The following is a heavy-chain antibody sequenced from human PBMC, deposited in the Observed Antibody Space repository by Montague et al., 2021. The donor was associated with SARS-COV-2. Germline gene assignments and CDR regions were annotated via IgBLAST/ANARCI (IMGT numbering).Heavy chain of an antibody. CDR2: VDYSGNT. Sequence: SETLSLTCTVTGGPISGSSDYWGWIRQSPEKGLEWIASVDYSGNTYYSPSLKSRLTISVDTSKNQFSLKLNSVTAADTALYYCARREYSYGWGDWGQGTLVTVS. CDR1: GGPISGSSDY. J-gene: IGHJ4*02. D-gene: IGHD5-18*01. V-gene: IGHV4-39*01. CDR3: ARREYSYGWGD.